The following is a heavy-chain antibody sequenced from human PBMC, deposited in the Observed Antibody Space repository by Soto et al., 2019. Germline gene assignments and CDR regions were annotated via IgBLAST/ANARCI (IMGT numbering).Heavy chain of an antibody. Sequence: SETLSLTCSVSGDSISTFYWSWIRQPPGKGLEWIGYIHYSGSTNYNPSLKSQVIISVDTSKNQFSLKLSSVTAADTAVYFCARVRSNLFDYWGQGTLVTVSS. V-gene: IGHV4-59*01. CDR2: IHYSGST. D-gene: IGHD3-3*01. CDR1: GDSISTFY. CDR3: ARVRSNLFDY. J-gene: IGHJ4*02.